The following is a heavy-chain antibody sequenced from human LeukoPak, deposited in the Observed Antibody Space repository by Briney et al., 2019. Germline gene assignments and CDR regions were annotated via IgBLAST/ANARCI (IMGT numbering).Heavy chain of an antibody. D-gene: IGHD3-10*01. CDR3: ATVSMVRGDESDY. Sequence: VTLSLTCTVSGGSISSSTYHWGWIRQPPGKGLEWIGSIYYSGSTYYNPSLKSRVTISVDTSKNQFSLKLSSVTAPDTAVYYCATVSMVRGDESDYWGQGTLVTVSS. J-gene: IGHJ4*02. CDR1: GGSISSSTYH. CDR2: IYYSGST. V-gene: IGHV4-39*01.